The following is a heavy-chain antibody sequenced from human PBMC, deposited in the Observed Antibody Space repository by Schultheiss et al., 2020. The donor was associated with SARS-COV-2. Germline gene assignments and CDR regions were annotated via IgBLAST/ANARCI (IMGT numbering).Heavy chain of an antibody. V-gene: IGHV3-23*01. CDR1: GFTFSNFP. CDR2: ISASAVST. J-gene: IGHJ4*02. D-gene: IGHD3-16*01. CDR3: AKDRGEKWRYVALEF. Sequence: GGSLRLSCAASGFTFSNFPMGWVRQAPGKGLEWVSYISASAVSTYYADSVKGRFTISRDNSKNTLYLQLTSLGAEDTAVYYCAKDRGEKWRYVALEFWGQGALVTVSS.